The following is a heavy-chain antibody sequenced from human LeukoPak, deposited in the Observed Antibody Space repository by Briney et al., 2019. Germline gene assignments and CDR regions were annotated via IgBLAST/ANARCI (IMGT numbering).Heavy chain of an antibody. CDR1: GFTFNTYT. D-gene: IGHD6-19*01. V-gene: IGHV3-23*01. J-gene: IGHJ5*02. CDR3: AKDEEQWLVRWFDP. Sequence: GGSLRLSCAASGFTFNTYTMNWVRQAPGKGLEWVSAISGSGGSTYYADSVKGRFTISRDNSKNTLYLQMNSLRAEDTAVYYCAKDEEQWLVRWFDPWGQGTLVTVSS. CDR2: ISGSGGST.